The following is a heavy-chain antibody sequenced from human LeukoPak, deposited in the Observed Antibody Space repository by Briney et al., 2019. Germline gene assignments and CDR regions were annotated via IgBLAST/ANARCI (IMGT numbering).Heavy chain of an antibody. CDR2: INHSGST. J-gene: IGHJ4*02. D-gene: IGHD3-9*01. CDR3: AREYFR. Sequence: PSETLSLTCAVYAGSFSGYYWSWIRQPPGKGLEWIGEINHSGSTNYNPSLKSRVTMSVDTSKNQFSLKLSSVTAADTAVYYCAREYFRWGQGTLVTVSS. CDR1: AGSFSGYY. V-gene: IGHV4-34*01.